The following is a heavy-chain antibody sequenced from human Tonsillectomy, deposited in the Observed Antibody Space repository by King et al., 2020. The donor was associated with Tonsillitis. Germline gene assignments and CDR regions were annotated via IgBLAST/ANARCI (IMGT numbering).Heavy chain of an antibody. J-gene: IGHJ4*02. D-gene: IGHD3-10*01. CDR1: GFSFSSYN. CDR3: AREVYGSGSYYPD. Sequence: VQLVESGGGLVKPGGSLRLSCAASGFSFSSYNMNWVRQAPGKGLEWVSSISSSSISIYYADSVKGRFTISRDNAKNSLYLQMNSLRAEDTAVYHCAREVYGSGSYYPDWGQGTLVTVSS. V-gene: IGHV3-21*01. CDR2: ISSSSISI.